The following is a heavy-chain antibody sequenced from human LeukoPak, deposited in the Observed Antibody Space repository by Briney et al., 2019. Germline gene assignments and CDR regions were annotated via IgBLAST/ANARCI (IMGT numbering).Heavy chain of an antibody. CDR1: GGSISSSSYY. D-gene: IGHD2-15*01. J-gene: IGHJ4*02. CDR3: ARREDTYYFDC. V-gene: IGHV4-39*01. CDR2: IYYSGST. Sequence: SETLSLTCTVSGGSISSSSYYWGWIRQPPGKGLEWIGSIYYSGSTYYNPSLKSRVTISVDTSKNQFSLKLSSVTAADTAVYYCARREDTYYFDCWGQGTLVTVSS.